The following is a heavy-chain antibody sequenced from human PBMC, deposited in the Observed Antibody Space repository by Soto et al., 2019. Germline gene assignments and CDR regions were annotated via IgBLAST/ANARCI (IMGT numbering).Heavy chain of an antibody. Sequence: GGSLRLSCAASGFTFSSYAMHWVHQAPGKGLEWVAVISYDGSNKYYADSVKGRFTISRDNSKNTLYLQMNSLRAEDTAVYYCARDTGSYYDSSGYFDWGQGTLVTVSS. CDR3: ARDTGSYYDSSGYFD. V-gene: IGHV3-30-3*01. CDR2: ISYDGSNK. CDR1: GFTFSSYA. D-gene: IGHD3-22*01. J-gene: IGHJ4*02.